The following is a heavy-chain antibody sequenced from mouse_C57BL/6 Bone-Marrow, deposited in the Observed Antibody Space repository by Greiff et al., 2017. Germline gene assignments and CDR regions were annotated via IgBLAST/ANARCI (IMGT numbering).Heavy chain of an antibody. J-gene: IGHJ2*01. V-gene: IGHV5-17*01. CDR1: GFTFSDYG. CDR2: ISSGSSTI. CDR3: ASEYYGSLDY. D-gene: IGHD1-1*01. Sequence: EVKLMESGGGLVKPGGSLKLSCAASGFTFSDYGMHWVRQAPEKGLEWVAYISSGSSTIYYADTVKGRFTISRDNAKNTLFLQMTSLRSEVTAMYYCASEYYGSLDYWGQGTTLTVSS.